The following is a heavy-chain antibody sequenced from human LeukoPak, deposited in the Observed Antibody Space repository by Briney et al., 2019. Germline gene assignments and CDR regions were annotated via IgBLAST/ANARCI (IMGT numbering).Heavy chain of an antibody. D-gene: IGHD2-15*01. Sequence: TGGSLRLSCAASGFTFSSYGMSWVRQAPGKGLEWVSAISGSGGSTYYADSVKGRFTISRDNSKNTLYLQMNSLRAEDTAVYYCAKDLVVVALGWYYFDYWGQGTLVTVSS. CDR1: GFTFSSYG. CDR2: ISGSGGST. CDR3: AKDLVVVALGWYYFDY. J-gene: IGHJ4*02. V-gene: IGHV3-23*01.